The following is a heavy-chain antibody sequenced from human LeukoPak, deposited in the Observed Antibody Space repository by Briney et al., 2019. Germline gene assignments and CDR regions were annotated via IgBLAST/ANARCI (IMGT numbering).Heavy chain of an antibody. CDR2: ISSSGSYI. CDR3: ARAPSSAWVFDY. Sequence: GGSLRLSCAASGFTFSHYGMNWVRQAPGRGLEWVSSISSSGSYIHYADSVKGRFTISRDNAQTSLYLQMNSLRADDTAVCYCARAPSSAWVFDYWGQGTLVTVSS. D-gene: IGHD6-19*01. J-gene: IGHJ4*02. V-gene: IGHV3-21*01. CDR1: GFTFSHYG.